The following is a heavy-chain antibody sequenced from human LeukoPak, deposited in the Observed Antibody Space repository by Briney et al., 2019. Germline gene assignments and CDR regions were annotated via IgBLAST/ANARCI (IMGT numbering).Heavy chain of an antibody. CDR2: IYYSGST. D-gene: IGHD6-13*01. V-gene: IGHV4-39*07. CDR3: ARYIAAAGTGYFQH. J-gene: IGHJ1*01. CDR1: GGSISSSSYY. Sequence: SETLSLTCTVSGGSISSSSYYWGWIRQPPGKGLEWIGSIYYSGSTYYNPSLKSRVTISVDTSKNQFSLKLSSVTAADTAVYYCARYIAAAGTGYFQHWGQGTLVTVSS.